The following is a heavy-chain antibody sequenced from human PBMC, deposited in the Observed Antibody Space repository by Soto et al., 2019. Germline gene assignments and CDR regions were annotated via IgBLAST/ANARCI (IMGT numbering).Heavy chain of an antibody. CDR1: GLTLSTNA. J-gene: IGHJ4*02. D-gene: IGHD3-10*01. Sequence: QVQLVESGGGVVQPGRSLRLSCAASGLTLSTNAMNWVRQAPGKGLEWVAVISYDGSYKNYADSVKGRFTISRDNSENMLYLQMNRRRPEYTATYYCARDTGSWNFDYWGQGTLVTVSS. CDR2: ISYDGSYK. V-gene: IGHV3-30*04. CDR3: ARDTGSWNFDY.